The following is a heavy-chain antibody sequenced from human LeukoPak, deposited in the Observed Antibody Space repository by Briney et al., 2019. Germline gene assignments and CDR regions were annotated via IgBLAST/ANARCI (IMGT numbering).Heavy chain of an antibody. D-gene: IGHD3-16*02. V-gene: IGHV1-24*01. Sequence: GASVKVSCKVSGYTLTELSMHWVRQAPGKGLEWMGGFDPEDGETIYAQKFQGRVTMTEDTSTDTAYMELSSLRSEDTAVYYCATEGGTFGGVIVPLDYWGQGTLVTVSS. CDR1: GYTLTELS. CDR2: FDPEDGET. CDR3: ATEGGTFGGVIVPLDY. J-gene: IGHJ4*02.